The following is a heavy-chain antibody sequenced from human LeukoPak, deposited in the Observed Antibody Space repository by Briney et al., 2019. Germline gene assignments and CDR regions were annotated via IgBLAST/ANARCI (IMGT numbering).Heavy chain of an antibody. D-gene: IGHD1-26*01. J-gene: IGHJ4*02. CDR3: ATDRGR. CDR2: ISGSADST. Sequence: GGSLRLSCAASGFTFSNCAMSWVRQAPGKGLEWVSAISGSADSTYYADSVKGRFTISRDNSKNTLYLQMNSLRAEDTAVYYCATDRGRWGQGTLVTVSS. CDR1: GFTFSNCA. V-gene: IGHV3-23*01.